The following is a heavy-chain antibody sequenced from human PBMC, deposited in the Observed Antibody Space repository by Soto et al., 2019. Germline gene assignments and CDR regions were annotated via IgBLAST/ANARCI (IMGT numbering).Heavy chain of an antibody. D-gene: IGHD1-20*01. CDR1: GDSVSSNSAA. V-gene: IGHV6-1*01. Sequence: SQTLSLTCAISGDSVSSNSAACNWIRQSPSRGLEWLGRTYYRSKLYNEYAVSVKSRININPDTSKNQFSLQLNSVTPEDTAVYYSAKVITGTNYDMDVWGQGTTVTVSS. J-gene: IGHJ6*02. CDR2: TYYRSKLYN. CDR3: AKVITGTNYDMDV.